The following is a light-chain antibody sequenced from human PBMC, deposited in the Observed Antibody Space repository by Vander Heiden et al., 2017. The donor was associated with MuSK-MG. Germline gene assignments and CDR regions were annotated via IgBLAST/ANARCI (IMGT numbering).Light chain of an antibody. Sequence: IQRTQSPSSVSASVGDRVTTTCRASQGISSWLAWYQQKPGKAPKLLIYAASSLQRGVQSRFSGSGDETDVTLTISSLQPEDFATYYCQQANRVPPAYTFGQGTKLEIK. V-gene: IGKV1-12*01. CDR3: QQANRVPPAYT. CDR1: QGISSW. CDR2: AAS. J-gene: IGKJ2*01.